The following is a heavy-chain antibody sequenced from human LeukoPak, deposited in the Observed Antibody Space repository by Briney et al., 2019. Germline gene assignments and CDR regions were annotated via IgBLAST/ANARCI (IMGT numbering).Heavy chain of an antibody. CDR2: IIPILGTA. CDR3: ASSPVVYSSGWYGGSQSNWFDP. Sequence: ASVKVSCKASGGIFSSYAISWVRQAPGQGLEWMGRIIPILGTANYAQKFQGRVTITTDESTSTAYMELSSLRSEDTAVYYCASSPVVYSSGWYGGSQSNWFDPWGQGTLVTVSS. V-gene: IGHV1-69*05. D-gene: IGHD6-19*01. J-gene: IGHJ5*02. CDR1: GGIFSSYA.